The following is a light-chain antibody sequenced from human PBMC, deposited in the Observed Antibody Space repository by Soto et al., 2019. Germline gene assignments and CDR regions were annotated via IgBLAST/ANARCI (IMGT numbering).Light chain of an antibody. J-gene: IGKJ1*01. CDR3: QQYQNSPRT. CDR2: DTS. Sequence: ETVLTQSPGTLSLSPGERATVSCRASQSVSGSSLAWYQQRPGQAPRLLIYDTSKRATGIPDRFSGSGSGTDFTLTISRLEPEDFAVYYCQQYQNSPRTFGQGTKV. CDR1: QSVSGSS. V-gene: IGKV3-20*01.